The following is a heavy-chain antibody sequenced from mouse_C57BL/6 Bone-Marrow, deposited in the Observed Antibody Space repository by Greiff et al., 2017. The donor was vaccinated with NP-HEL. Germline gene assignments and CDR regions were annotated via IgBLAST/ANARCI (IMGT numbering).Heavy chain of an antibody. Sequence: SGAELVKPGASVKLSCKASGYTFTSYWMHWVKQRPGQGLEWIGMIHPNSGSTNYNEKFKSKATLTVDKSSSTAYMQLSSLTSEDSAVYYCARSGAAPFAYWGQGTLVTVSA. CDR2: IHPNSGST. CDR3: ARSGAAPFAY. V-gene: IGHV1-64*01. J-gene: IGHJ3*01. CDR1: GYTFTSYW. D-gene: IGHD3-1*01.